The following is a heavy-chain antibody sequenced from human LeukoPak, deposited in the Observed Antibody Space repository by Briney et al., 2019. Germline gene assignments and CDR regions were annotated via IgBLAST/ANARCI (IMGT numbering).Heavy chain of an antibody. D-gene: IGHD4-23*01. V-gene: IGHV1-8*01. CDR3: ARGKGYGGNSGDY. CDR2: MNPNSGNT. Sequence: GASVKVSCKASGYTFTSYDINWVPQATGQGLECMGWMNPNSGNTGYAQKFQGRVTMTRNTSKSTAYMELSSLRSEDTAVYYCARGKGYGGNSGDYWGQGTLVSVSS. CDR1: GYTFTSYD. J-gene: IGHJ4*02.